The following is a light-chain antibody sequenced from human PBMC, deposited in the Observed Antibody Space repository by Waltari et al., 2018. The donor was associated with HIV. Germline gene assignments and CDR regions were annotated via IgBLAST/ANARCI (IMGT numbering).Light chain of an antibody. CDR1: SSKIGSNY. J-gene: IGLJ2*01. CDR2: RNN. V-gene: IGLV1-47*01. CDR3: VTWADRSSGPVV. Sequence: QSVLTQPPSASGTPGQRITISCSGSSSKIGSNYVHWYQHLPGTAPKLLIYRNNQRASGVPDRFSGSKSGTSASLAISGLRSEDEADYDCVTWADRSSGPVVFGGGTKVTVL.